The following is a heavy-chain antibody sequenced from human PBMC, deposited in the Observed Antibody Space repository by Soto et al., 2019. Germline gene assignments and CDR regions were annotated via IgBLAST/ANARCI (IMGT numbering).Heavy chain of an antibody. J-gene: IGHJ6*03. D-gene: IGHD3-10*01. CDR1: GFTFSSYG. CDR3: ARELTSMGYYYYYYMDV. Sequence: GGSLRLSCAASGFTFSSYGMHWVRQAPGKGLEWVAVIWYDGSNKYYADSVKGRFTISRDNSKNTLYLQMNSLRAEDTAVYYGARELTSMGYYYYYYMDVWGKGTTVTVSS. CDR2: IWYDGSNK. V-gene: IGHV3-33*01.